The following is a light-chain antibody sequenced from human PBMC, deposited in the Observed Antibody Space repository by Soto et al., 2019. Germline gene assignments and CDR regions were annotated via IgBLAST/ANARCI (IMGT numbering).Light chain of an antibody. CDR2: RTN. CDR3: VLYMGGGWV. CDR1: SGSVSTNYY. Sequence: QAVVTQEPSFSVSPGGTVTLTCGLSSGSVSTNYYPSWYQQAPGQAPRTLIYRTNTRSSGVPDRFSGSILGNKAALTITGAQADDESDYSCVLYMGGGWVFGGGTKLTVL. J-gene: IGLJ2*01. V-gene: IGLV8-61*01.